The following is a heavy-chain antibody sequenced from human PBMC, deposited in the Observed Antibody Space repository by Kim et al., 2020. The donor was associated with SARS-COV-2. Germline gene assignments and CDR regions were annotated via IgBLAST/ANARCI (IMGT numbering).Heavy chain of an antibody. CDR2: ISSDGSTY. CDR1: GFTFSSNT. Sequence: GGSLRLSCAASGFTFSSNTMHWVRQAPGRGLEWLTLISSDGSTYYYADSVKGRFTISRDNSKNTLHLQMNGLGSEDAAIYYCATHWGPGWYFDLWGRGTLVIVSS. V-gene: IGHV3-30-3*01. CDR3: ATHWGPGWYFDL. D-gene: IGHD7-27*01. J-gene: IGHJ2*01.